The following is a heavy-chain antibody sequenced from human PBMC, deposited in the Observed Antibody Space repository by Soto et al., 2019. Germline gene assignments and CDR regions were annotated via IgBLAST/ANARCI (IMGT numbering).Heavy chain of an antibody. J-gene: IGHJ4*02. CDR3: AREVGFYFDY. CDR2: ISNSGSTI. D-gene: IGHD3-10*01. V-gene: IGHV3-48*03. CDR1: GFPFSSFE. Sequence: GGSLRLSCAASGFPFSSFEMNLVRQSPGKGLEWVSYISNSGSTIYYSDSVKGRFTISRDTAKNSLYLQMNSLRAEDTAVYYCAREVGFYFDYLGQGTLITVSS.